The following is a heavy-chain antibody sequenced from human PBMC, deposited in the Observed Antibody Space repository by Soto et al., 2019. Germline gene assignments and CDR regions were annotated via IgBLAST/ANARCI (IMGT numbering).Heavy chain of an antibody. CDR2: ISYDGGNK. J-gene: IGHJ4*02. CDR3: ARGSDYFDSGGQGDNFDH. Sequence: QVQLVASGGGVVQPGRSLRLSCTASGFLFSDYALHWVRQAPGKGLEWVAIISYDGGNKFYTDSVQGRLTISRDNSKYTMYLQIKSLRAEDTAVYYCARGSDYFDSGGQGDNFDHWGQGTLVTVSS. V-gene: IGHV3-30-3*01. CDR1: GFLFSDYA. D-gene: IGHD3-22*01.